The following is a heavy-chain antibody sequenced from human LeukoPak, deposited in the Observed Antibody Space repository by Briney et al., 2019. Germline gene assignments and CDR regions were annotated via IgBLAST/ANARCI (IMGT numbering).Heavy chain of an antibody. D-gene: IGHD2-15*01. CDR1: GFSFRNYW. CDR2: TKPDGSAE. CDR3: ARDGGLHTNFDY. V-gene: IGHV3-7*01. Sequence: GGSLRLSCAASGFSFRNYWMGWVRQAPGKGLEWVANTKPDGSAEYYADSVRGRFSTSRDNANNLLYLQMNSPRAEDTAVYYCARDGGLHTNFDYWAREPWSPSPQ. J-gene: IGHJ4*02.